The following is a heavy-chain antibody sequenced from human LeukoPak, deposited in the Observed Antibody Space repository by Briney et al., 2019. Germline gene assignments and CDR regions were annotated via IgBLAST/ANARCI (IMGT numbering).Heavy chain of an antibody. Sequence: SETLSLTCTVSGYSISSGYYWGWIRQPPGKGLEWIGSIYHSGSTYYNPSLKSRVTISVDTSKNQFSLKLSSVTAADTAVYYCARGAGYSSGWYYYYYYYMDVWGKGTTVTISS. D-gene: IGHD6-19*01. J-gene: IGHJ6*03. CDR1: GYSISSGYY. CDR2: IYHSGST. V-gene: IGHV4-38-2*02. CDR3: ARGAGYSSGWYYYYYYYMDV.